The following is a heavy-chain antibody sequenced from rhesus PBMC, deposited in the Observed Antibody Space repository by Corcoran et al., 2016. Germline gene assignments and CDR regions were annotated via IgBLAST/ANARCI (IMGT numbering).Heavy chain of an antibody. CDR1: GGSISSSNW. CDR2: IYGGRGSN. J-gene: IGHJ4*01. Sequence: QVQLQESGPGLVKPSETLSLTCAVSGGSISSSNWWSWIRQSPGKGLEWIGYIYGGRGSNSYNPTRKSRGTSSTDTSKNQFSLKLSSVTAADTAVYYWARRKAAGCDYWGQGVLVTVSS. D-gene: IGHD4-29*01. V-gene: IGHV4S7*01. CDR3: ARRKAAGCDY.